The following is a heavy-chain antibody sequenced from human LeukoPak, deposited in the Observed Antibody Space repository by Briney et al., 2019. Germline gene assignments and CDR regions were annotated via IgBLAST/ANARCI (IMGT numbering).Heavy chain of an antibody. J-gene: IGHJ4*02. V-gene: IGHV1-69*01. CDR2: IIPIFGTA. D-gene: IGHD3-16*01. CDR1: GGTFSSYA. Sequence: SVKVSCKASGGTFSSYAINWVRQAPGQGLEWMGGIIPIFGTANYAQKFQGRVTITADESTSTAYMELSSLRSEDTAVYYCAIWGERGSLYFDYWGQGTLVTVSS. CDR3: AIWGERGSLYFDY.